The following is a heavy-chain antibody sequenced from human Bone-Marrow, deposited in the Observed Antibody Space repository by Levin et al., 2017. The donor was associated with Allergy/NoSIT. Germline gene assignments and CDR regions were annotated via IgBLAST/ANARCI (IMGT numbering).Heavy chain of an antibody. CDR3: SKDCAVAGGGGKAPDA. V-gene: IGHV3-74*01. CDR1: GFNFSNYW. CDR2: ISSDGTHT. D-gene: IGHD6-19*01. Sequence: GGSLRLSCAASGFNFSNYWMHWVRQVPGKGLVWVARISSDGTHTTYAESVRGRFTTSRDNAKDTLLLVMNSLTGEDTAVYYCSKDCAVAGGGGKAPDAWGRGTMVTVSS. J-gene: IGHJ3*01.